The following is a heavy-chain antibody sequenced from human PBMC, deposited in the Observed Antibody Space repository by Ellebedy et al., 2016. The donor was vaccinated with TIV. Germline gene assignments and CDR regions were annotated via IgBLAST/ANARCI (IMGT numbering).Heavy chain of an antibody. CDR2: ISTGSRNI. CDR3: ARDGAYNYDTYWYFDL. J-gene: IGHJ2*01. CDR1: GFTFSNSN. V-gene: IGHV3-48*02. D-gene: IGHD5-18*01. Sequence: GGSLRLSCEASGFTFSNSNLNWVRQAPGKGLEWVSYISTGSRNIYYADSVKGRFTISRDNAKNSLYLHMNSLRDEDTDVYYCARDGAYNYDTYWYFDLWGRGTLVTVSS.